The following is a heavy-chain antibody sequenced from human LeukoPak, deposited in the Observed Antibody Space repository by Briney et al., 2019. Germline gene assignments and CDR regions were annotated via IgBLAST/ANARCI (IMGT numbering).Heavy chain of an antibody. CDR1: GFTFRSHW. J-gene: IGHJ6*03. CDR2: INSDGSST. CDR3: ARGRLLWFGESTYYMDV. V-gene: IGHV3-74*01. D-gene: IGHD3-10*01. Sequence: PGGALRLSCSASGFTFRSHWVPWVRQAPGEGLVWVSRINSDGSSTSYADSVKGRFTISRDNAKNTLYLQMNSLRAEDTAVYYCARGRLLWFGESTYYMDVWGKGTTVTVSS.